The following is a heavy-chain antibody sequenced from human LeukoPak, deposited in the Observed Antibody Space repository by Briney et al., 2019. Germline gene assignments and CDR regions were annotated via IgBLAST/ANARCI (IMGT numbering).Heavy chain of an antibody. CDR2: IYYSGST. J-gene: IGHJ4*02. CDR3: ASRNGDYFWDPYFDY. CDR1: GGSISGSSYY. V-gene: IGHV4-39*01. Sequence: PSETLSLTCTVSGGSISGSSYYWGWIRQPPGKGLEWIGSIYYSGSTYYNPSLKSRVTISVDTSKNQFSLKLSSVTAADTAVYYCASRNGDYFWDPYFDYWGQGTLVTVSS. D-gene: IGHD4-17*01.